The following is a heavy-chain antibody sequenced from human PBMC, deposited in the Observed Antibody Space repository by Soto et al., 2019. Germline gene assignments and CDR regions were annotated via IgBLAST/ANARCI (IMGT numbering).Heavy chain of an antibody. V-gene: IGHV4-30-2*01. CDR2: IYHSGST. D-gene: IGHD6-6*01. CDR1: GGSISSGGYS. J-gene: IGHJ6*02. CDR3: ARDSSSYYYYYGMDV. Sequence: SETLSLSCAVSGGSISSGGYSWSWIRQPPGKGLEWIGYIYHSGSTYYNPSLKSRVTISVDRSKNQFSLKLSSVTAADTAVYYCARDSSSYYYYYGMDVWGQGTTVTVSS.